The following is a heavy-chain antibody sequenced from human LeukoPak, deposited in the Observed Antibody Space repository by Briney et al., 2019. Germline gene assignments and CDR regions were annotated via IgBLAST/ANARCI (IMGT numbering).Heavy chain of an antibody. Sequence: PGGSLRLSCAASGFTFSDYYMNWVRQAPGKGLEWVSSIVSSSTYIYYADSVKGRFTISRDNAKNSLYLQMNSLRAEDTAVYYCARDVSGWASFDYWGQGTLVTVSS. J-gene: IGHJ4*02. V-gene: IGHV3-21*01. CDR2: IVSSSTYI. CDR3: ARDVSGWASFDY. CDR1: GFTFSDYY. D-gene: IGHD6-19*01.